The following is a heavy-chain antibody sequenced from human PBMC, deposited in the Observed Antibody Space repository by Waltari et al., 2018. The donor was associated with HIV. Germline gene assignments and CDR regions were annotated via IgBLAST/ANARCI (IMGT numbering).Heavy chain of an antibody. CDR3: ARPYDSSGYSRYYYYGMDV. J-gene: IGHJ6*02. V-gene: IGHV1-69*01. CDR1: GGTFSSYA. CDR2: IIPIFGTA. Sequence: QVQLVQSGAEVKKPGSSVKVSCKASGGTFSSYAISWVRPAPGQGLEWMGGIIPIFGTANYAQKFQGRVTITADESTSTAYMELSSLRSEDTAVYYCARPYDSSGYSRYYYYGMDVWGQGTTVTVSS. D-gene: IGHD3-22*01.